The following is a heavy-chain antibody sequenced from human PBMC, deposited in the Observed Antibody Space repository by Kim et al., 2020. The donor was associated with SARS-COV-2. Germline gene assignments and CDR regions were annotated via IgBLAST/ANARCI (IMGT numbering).Heavy chain of an antibody. CDR2: INAGNGNT. V-gene: IGHV1-3*01. CDR3: ARDGPVGRARGLDV. CDR1: GYTFTSYA. J-gene: IGHJ6*02. Sequence: ASVKVSCKASGYTFTSYAMHWVRQAPGQRLEWMGWINAGNGNTRYSQKFQGRVTITRDTSASTAYMELSSLRSEDTAVYYCARDGPVGRARGLDVWGQGTPVTVSS. D-gene: IGHD1-26*01.